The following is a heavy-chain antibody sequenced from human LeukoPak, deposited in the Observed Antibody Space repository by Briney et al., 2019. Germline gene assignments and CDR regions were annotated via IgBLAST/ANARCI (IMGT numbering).Heavy chain of an antibody. V-gene: IGHV4-34*01. J-gene: IGHJ5*02. D-gene: IGHD6-13*01. Sequence: SETLSLTCAVYGGSFSGYYWSWIRQPPGKGLEWIGEINHSGSTNYNPSLKSRVTISVDTSKNQFSLKLSSVTAADTAVYYCARDQRYSSSTNWFDPWGQGTLVTVSS. CDR1: GGSFSGYY. CDR2: INHSGST. CDR3: ARDQRYSSSTNWFDP.